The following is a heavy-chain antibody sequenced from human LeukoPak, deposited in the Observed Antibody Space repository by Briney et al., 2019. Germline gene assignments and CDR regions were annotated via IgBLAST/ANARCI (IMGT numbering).Heavy chain of an antibody. D-gene: IGHD6-13*01. CDR1: GFTFSSYA. CDR2: ISGSGGST. J-gene: IGHJ5*02. CDR3: AKSHTGIAASNWFDP. Sequence: PGGSLRLSCAASGFTFSSYAMSWVRQAPGKGLEWASAISGSGGSTYYADSVKGRFTISRDNSKNTLYLQMNSLRAEDTAVYYCAKSHTGIAASNWFDPWGQGTLVTVSS. V-gene: IGHV3-23*01.